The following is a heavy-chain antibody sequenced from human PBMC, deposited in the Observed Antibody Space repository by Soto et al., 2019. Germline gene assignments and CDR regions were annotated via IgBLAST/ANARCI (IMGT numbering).Heavy chain of an antibody. CDR3: ATGVGNYYDSSGYPYYFDY. V-gene: IGHV1-24*01. D-gene: IGHD3-22*01. CDR2: FDPEDGET. J-gene: IGHJ4*02. Sequence: QVQLVQSGAEVKKPGASVKVSCKVSGYTLTELSMHWVRQAPGKGLEWMGGFDPEDGETIYAQKFQGRVTMTEYTSTDTAYMELSSLRSEDTAVYYCATGVGNYYDSSGYPYYFDYWGQGTLVTVSS. CDR1: GYTLTELS.